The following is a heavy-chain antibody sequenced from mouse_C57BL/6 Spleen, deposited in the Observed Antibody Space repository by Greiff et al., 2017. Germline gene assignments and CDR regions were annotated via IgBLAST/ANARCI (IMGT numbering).Heavy chain of an antibody. CDR1: GFNIKNTY. Sequence: EVQLQESVAELVRPGASVKLSCTASGFNIKNTYMHWVKQRPEQGLEWIGRIDPANGNTKYAPKFQGKATITADTSSNTAYLQLSSLTSEDTAIYYCARDYYGSRSPFAYWGQGTLVTVSA. CDR2: IDPANGNT. CDR3: ARDYYGSRSPFAY. D-gene: IGHD1-1*01. V-gene: IGHV14-3*01. J-gene: IGHJ3*01.